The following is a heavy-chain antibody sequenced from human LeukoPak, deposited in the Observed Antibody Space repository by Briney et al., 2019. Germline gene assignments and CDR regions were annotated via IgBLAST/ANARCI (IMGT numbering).Heavy chain of an antibody. CDR1: GHTFTAYF. V-gene: IGHV1-2*02. D-gene: IGHD2-8*01. Sequence: GASVKVSCKASGHTFTAYFIHWVRQAPGQGLEWMGWINPNSGGTKYAQNFQGRVTMTRDTSISTAYLDLSRLSSDDTAVYYCALPPGIVPTDFALDAWGQGTMVTVSS. CDR2: INPNSGGT. J-gene: IGHJ3*01. CDR3: ALPPGIVPTDFALDA.